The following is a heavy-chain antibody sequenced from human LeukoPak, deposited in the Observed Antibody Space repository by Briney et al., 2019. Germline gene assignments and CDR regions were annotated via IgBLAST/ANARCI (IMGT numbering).Heavy chain of an antibody. Sequence: ASVKVSCKASGYTFTSYDIKWVRHATGQGPEWMGWMNPNSVNTDYVQRFQGGVTMTGNTSLSTAYMELNSLRSEDTAVYFCGRGRGNGRPENYFDYWGQGNLVTVSS. CDR3: GRGRGNGRPENYFDY. CDR1: GYTFTSYD. V-gene: IGHV1-8*01. CDR2: MNPNSVNT. J-gene: IGHJ4*02. D-gene: IGHD2-8*01.